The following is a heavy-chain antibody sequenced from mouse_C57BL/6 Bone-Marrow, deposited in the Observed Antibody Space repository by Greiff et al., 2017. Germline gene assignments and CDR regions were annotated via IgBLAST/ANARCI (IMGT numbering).Heavy chain of an antibody. J-gene: IGHJ3*01. CDR1: GYTFTDYN. D-gene: IGHD3-2*02. CDR3: ARDSSGYPFAY. CDR2: INPNNGGT. V-gene: IGHV1-22*01. Sequence: EVKLVESGPELVKPGASVKMSCKASGYTFTDYNMHWVKQSHGKSLEWIGYINPNNGGTSYNQKFKGKATLTVNKSSSTAYMELRSLTSEDSAVYYCARDSSGYPFAYWGQGTLVTVSA.